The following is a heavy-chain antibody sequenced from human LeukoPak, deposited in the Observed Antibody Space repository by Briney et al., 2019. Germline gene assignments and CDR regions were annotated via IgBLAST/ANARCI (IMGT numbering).Heavy chain of an antibody. CDR3: ARDIVPPGIFWEF. CDR2: ISGSGGST. J-gene: IGHJ4*02. V-gene: IGHV3-23*01. D-gene: IGHD2-2*01. Sequence: GGSLRLSCAASGFTFSSYAMSWVRQAPGKGLEWVSAISGSGGSTYYADSVKGRFTVSRDNAKNSLYLQMNSLRAEDTAVYYCARDIVPPGIFWEFWGQGSLVTVSS. CDR1: GFTFSSYA.